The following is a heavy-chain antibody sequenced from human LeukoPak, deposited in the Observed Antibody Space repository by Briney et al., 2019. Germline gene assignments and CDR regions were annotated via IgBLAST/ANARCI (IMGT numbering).Heavy chain of an antibody. Sequence: PGGSLRLSCAASGFTFSSYAMSWVSQAPRNGLEWVSAISGSGGSTYYADSVKGRFTISRDNSKNTLYVQMNSLRAEDTAVYYCAKSRRYYDFWSDYYGLDAFDIWGQGTMVTVSS. D-gene: IGHD3-3*01. J-gene: IGHJ3*02. CDR1: GFTFSSYA. V-gene: IGHV3-23*01. CDR3: AKSRRYYDFWSDYYGLDAFDI. CDR2: ISGSGGST.